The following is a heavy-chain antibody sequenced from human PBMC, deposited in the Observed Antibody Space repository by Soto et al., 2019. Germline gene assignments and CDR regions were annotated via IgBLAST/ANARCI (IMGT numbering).Heavy chain of an antibody. Sequence: EVQLLESGGGLIQPGGSLRLSCAASGFTFSNYAMSWVRQAPGQGLEWVSGISGSGGSTYYADSVKGRFTISRDSSKNTLDLQMDSLRAEDTAVSYCAKKTDSSLPWGALDTWGQGTVVSVSS. D-gene: IGHD6-19*01. CDR2: ISGSGGST. V-gene: IGHV3-23*01. J-gene: IGHJ3*02. CDR1: GFTFSNYA. CDR3: AKKTDSSLPWGALDT.